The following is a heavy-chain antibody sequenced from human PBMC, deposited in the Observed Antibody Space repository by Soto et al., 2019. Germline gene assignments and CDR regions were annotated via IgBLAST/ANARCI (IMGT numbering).Heavy chain of an antibody. D-gene: IGHD6-6*01. CDR2: ISSSSSYI. CDR3: ARVTDYLGSRRELAEQLDPNWYFDL. V-gene: IGHV3-21*01. Sequence: GGSLRLSCAASGFTFSSYSMNWVRQAPGKGLEWVSSISSSSSYIYYADSVKGRFTISRDNAKNSLYLQMNSLRAEDTAVYYCARVTDYLGSRRELAEQLDPNWYFDLWGRGTLVTVSS. J-gene: IGHJ2*01. CDR1: GFTFSSYS.